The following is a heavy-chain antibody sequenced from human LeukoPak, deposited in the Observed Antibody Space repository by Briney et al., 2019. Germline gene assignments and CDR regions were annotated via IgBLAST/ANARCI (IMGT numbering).Heavy chain of an antibody. Sequence: ASVRVSCKASGGTFSSYVISWVRQAPGQGLEWMGRIIPILGIANYAQKFQGRVTTTPDKSTSTAYMELSSLRSEDTDVYYCARVVGYRSCPYYFGSLGQGTLVTVSS. V-gene: IGHV1-69*04. J-gene: IGHJ4*02. CDR2: IIPILGIA. CDR3: ARVVGYRSCPYYFGS. D-gene: IGHD6-19*01. CDR1: GGTFSSYV.